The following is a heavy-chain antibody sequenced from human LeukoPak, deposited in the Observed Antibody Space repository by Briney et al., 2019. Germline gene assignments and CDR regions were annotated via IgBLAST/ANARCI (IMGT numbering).Heavy chain of an antibody. V-gene: IGHV1-18*04. Sequence: RASVKVSCKASGYTFSSYGFSWVRRAPGQGLEWMGWINAYNGNTNYAQNLQGRVTMTTDTSTSTAYMELRSLRSDDTAVYYCARRQGTTLNFDYWGQGTLVTVSS. CDR3: ARRQGTTLNFDY. CDR2: INAYNGNT. CDR1: GYTFSSYG. D-gene: IGHD1-1*01. J-gene: IGHJ4*02.